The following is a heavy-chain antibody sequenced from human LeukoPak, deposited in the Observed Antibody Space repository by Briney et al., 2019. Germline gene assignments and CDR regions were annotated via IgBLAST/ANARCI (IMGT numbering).Heavy chain of an antibody. CDR1: GYTFTSYY. J-gene: IGHJ4*02. V-gene: IGHV1-46*01. CDR3: AREAKRVVGAKGGFDY. Sequence: GASVKVSCKASGYTFTSYYMHWVRQAPGQGLEWMGIINPSGGSTSYAQKFQGRVTMTRDMSTSTVYMELSSLRSEDTAVYYCAREAKRVVGAKGGFDYWGQGTLVTVSS. D-gene: IGHD1-26*01. CDR2: INPSGGST.